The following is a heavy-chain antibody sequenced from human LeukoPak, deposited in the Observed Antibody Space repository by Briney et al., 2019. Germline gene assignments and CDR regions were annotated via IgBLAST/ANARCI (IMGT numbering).Heavy chain of an antibody. V-gene: IGHV4-38-2*01. Sequence: SETLSLTCAVSGYSISSGYYWGWIRQPPGKGLEWIGSIYHSGSTYYNPSLKSRVTISVDTSKNQFSLKLSSVTAADTAVYYCAGSPAYGSGGNAYYFDYWGQGTLVTVSS. J-gene: IGHJ4*02. D-gene: IGHD3-10*01. CDR3: AGSPAYGSGGNAYYFDY. CDR1: GYSISSGYY. CDR2: IYHSGST.